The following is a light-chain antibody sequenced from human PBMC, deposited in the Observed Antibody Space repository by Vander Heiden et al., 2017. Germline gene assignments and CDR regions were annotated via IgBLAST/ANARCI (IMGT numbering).Light chain of an antibody. CDR1: QSLLHSNGYNY. V-gene: IGKV2-28*01. J-gene: IGKJ4*01. Sequence: DIVMTQSPLSLPVTPGEPASISCSSSQSLLHSNGYNYLDWYLQKSGQSPQLLIYLGSNRASGVPERFSGSGSGTDFTLKISRVEAEDVGVYDCMQAVQTPLTFGGGTKVEIK. CDR2: LGS. CDR3: MQAVQTPLT.